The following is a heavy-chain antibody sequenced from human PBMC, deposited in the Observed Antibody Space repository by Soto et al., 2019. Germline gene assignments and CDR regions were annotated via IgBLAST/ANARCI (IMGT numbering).Heavy chain of an antibody. CDR2: ISGSGSST. V-gene: IGHV3-23*01. CDR3: ASRSSGWYFDY. CDR1: GFTFSSYA. Sequence: EVQLLESGGGLVQPGGSLRLSCAASGFTFSSYAMNWVRQAPGKGLEWVSVISGSGSSTYYADSVKGRFTISRDNSKNTLYLQMNSLSAEDTAVYYCASRSSGWYFDYWGQGTLVTVSS. J-gene: IGHJ4*02. D-gene: IGHD6-19*01.